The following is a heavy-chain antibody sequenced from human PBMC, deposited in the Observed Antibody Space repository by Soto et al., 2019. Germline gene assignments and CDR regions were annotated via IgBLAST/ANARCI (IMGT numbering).Heavy chain of an antibody. Sequence: QVQLQESGPGLVKPSGTLSLTCAVSGGSISSSNWWSWVRQPPGKGLEWIGEIYHSGSTNYNPSLKSPVTISVDMSKNKSCPKLSSVTAADTAVYYCARGRTYYYDSSGYYSDYWGQGTLVTVSS. CDR2: IYHSGST. V-gene: IGHV4-4*02. D-gene: IGHD3-22*01. J-gene: IGHJ4*02. CDR1: GGSISSSNW. CDR3: ARGRTYYYDSSGYYSDY.